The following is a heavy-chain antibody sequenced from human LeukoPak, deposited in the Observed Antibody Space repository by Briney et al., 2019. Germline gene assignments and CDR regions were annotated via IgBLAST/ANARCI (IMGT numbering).Heavy chain of an antibody. CDR1: GFTFNSYG. CDR3: AKDRVATGSLDY. V-gene: IGHV3-30*18. D-gene: IGHD6-25*01. CDR2: ISYDGSNK. Sequence: GGSLRLSCAASGFTFNSYGMHWVRQAPGKGLEWVAVISYDGSNKYYADSVKGRFTISRDNSKNTLYLQMNSLRAEDTAVYYCAKDRVATGSLDYWGQGTLVTVSS. J-gene: IGHJ4*02.